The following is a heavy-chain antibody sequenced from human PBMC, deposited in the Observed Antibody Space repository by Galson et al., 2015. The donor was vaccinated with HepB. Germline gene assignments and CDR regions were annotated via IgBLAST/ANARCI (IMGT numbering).Heavy chain of an antibody. V-gene: IGHV3-74*01. CDR3: ARGRPAAPYYYYYGVDV. CDR1: GFTLSSYW. J-gene: IGHJ6*02. Sequence: SLRLSCAASGFTLSSYWMHWVRQAPGKGLVWVSRINSDGSSTTYADSVKGRFTFSRDNAKNTLYLLMNSLRAEDTAVYYCARGRPAAPYYYYYGVDVWGQGTTVTVSS. D-gene: IGHD2-2*01. CDR2: INSDGSST.